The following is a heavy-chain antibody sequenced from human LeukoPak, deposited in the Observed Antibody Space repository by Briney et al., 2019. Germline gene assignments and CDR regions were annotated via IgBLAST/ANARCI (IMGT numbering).Heavy chain of an antibody. CDR3: APEARYSGYDSGY. J-gene: IGHJ4*02. V-gene: IGHV1-69*05. D-gene: IGHD5-12*01. CDR1: GGTFSSYA. CDR2: IIPIFGTA. Sequence: ASVKVSCKASGGTFSSYAISWVRQAPGQGLEWMGGIIPIFGTANYAQKFQGRVTITTDESTSTAYMELSSLRSEDTAVYSCAPEARYSGYDSGYWGQGTLVTVSS.